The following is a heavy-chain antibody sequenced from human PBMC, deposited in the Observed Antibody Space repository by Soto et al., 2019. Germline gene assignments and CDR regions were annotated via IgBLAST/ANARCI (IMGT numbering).Heavy chain of an antibody. CDR2: IRTYTGNT. CDR1: GSAFRIDL. CDR3: ASCLDMNNLQDGMSY. V-gene: IGHV1-18*01. J-gene: IGHJ4*02. D-gene: IGHD1-20*01. Sequence: DAPVNGAWNTAGSAFRIDLGARGSQTRKQGLEWMGWIRTYTGNTNYAENLQGRVTMTTDTSTRTAYMELRSLRSEDTAVYYCASCLDMNNLQDGMSYWGQGILRTV.